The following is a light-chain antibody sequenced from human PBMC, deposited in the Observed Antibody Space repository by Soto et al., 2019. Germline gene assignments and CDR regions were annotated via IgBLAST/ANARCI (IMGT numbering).Light chain of an antibody. Sequence: DIQMTQSLSTLSASVGDRVTITCRASQSISSWLAWYQQKPGKAPKLLIYDASSLESGVPSRFSGSGSGTEFTLTISSLQPDDFATYYCQQYNIYSPTSGQGGKADVK. J-gene: IGKJ1*01. CDR2: DAS. CDR3: QQYNIYSPT. CDR1: QSISSW. V-gene: IGKV1-5*01.